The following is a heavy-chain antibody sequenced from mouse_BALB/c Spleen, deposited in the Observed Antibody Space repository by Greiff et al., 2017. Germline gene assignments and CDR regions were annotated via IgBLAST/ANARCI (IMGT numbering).Heavy chain of an antibody. D-gene: IGHD2-3*01. CDR1: GFSLTSYG. J-gene: IGHJ4*01. CDR2: IWSGGST. V-gene: IGHV2-4-1*01. Sequence: VKLMESGPGLVQPSQSLSITCTVSGFSLTSYGVHWVRQSPGKGLEWLGVIWSGGSTDYNAAFISRLSISKDNSKSQVFFKMNSLQADDTAIYYCARKRGMIEDYYAMDYWGQGTSVTVSS. CDR3: ARKRGMIEDYYAMDY.